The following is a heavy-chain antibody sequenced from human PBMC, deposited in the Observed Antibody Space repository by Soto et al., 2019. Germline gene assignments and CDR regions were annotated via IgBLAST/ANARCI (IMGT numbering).Heavy chain of an antibody. D-gene: IGHD6-19*01. CDR3: AKLGDSGWGFHDY. J-gene: IGHJ4*02. V-gene: IGHV3-23*05. CDR1: GLPLSNFA. Sequence: GGSLRLSCGASGLPLSNFAMSWVRQAPGKGLECVSAICNGVRSTDYADSVKGRFTISRDNSKNTLYLQMTDLTAEDTALYYWAKLGDSGWGFHDYWGRGALVTVYS. CDR2: ICNGVRST.